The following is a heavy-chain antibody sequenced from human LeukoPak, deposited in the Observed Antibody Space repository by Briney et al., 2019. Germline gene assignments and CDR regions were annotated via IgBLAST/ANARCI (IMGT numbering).Heavy chain of an antibody. CDR1: GFTFSSYA. CDR3: ARAGSGYYTVGGMDV. J-gene: IGHJ6*02. CDR2: ISGSGGST. V-gene: IGHV3-23*01. D-gene: IGHD3-3*01. Sequence: GGSLRLSCAASGFTFSSYAMSWVRQAPGKGLEWVSAISGSGGSTYYADSVKGRFTISRHNSKNTLYLQMNSLRAEDTAVYYCARAGSGYYTVGGMDVWGQGTTVTVSS.